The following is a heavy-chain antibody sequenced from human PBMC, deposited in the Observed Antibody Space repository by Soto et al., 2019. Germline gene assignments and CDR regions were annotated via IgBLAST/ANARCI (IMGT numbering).Heavy chain of an antibody. CDR1: GACISSGGYY. V-gene: IGHV4-31*03. CDR3: DRAYSVDFWF. J-gene: IGHJ4*02. Sequence: TLSLTCSFSGACISSGGYYWSWIRQHPGKDLEWIGYIYYSGSTYYNPSLKSRVTISVDTSKNQFSLKLSSVTAADTAVYYCDRAYSVDFWFWGQGTLVTVSS. D-gene: IGHD3-3*01. CDR2: IYYSGST.